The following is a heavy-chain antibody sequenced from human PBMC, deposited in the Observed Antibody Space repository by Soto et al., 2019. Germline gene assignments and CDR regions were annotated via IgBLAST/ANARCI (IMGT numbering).Heavy chain of an antibody. CDR3: ARQRTVYFARPGDWLDP. CDR1: GASISSADYF. J-gene: IGHJ5*02. Sequence: QVQLQESGPGLVKPSQTLSLTCTVSGASISSADYFWSWIRQPPGQGLEWIGYIYYSGNILYNPSLESRVTISVDTSKNQFSLKLTSVTAADTAVYYCARQRTVYFARPGDWLDPWGQGTLVTVSS. D-gene: IGHD3-9*01. CDR2: IYYSGNI. V-gene: IGHV4-30-4*01.